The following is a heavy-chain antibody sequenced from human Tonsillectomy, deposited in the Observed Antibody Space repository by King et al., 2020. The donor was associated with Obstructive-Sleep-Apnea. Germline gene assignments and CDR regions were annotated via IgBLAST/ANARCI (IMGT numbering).Heavy chain of an antibody. V-gene: IGHV3-11*06. D-gene: IGHD6-13*01. J-gene: IGHJ6*02. CDR3: ARDNGIAAAGYYYYGMDV. CDR1: GFTFSDYY. CDR2: ISSISSYT. Sequence: VQLVESGGGLVKPGGSLRLSCAASGFTFSDYYMSWIRQAPGKGLEWVSYISSISSYTNYADSVKGRLTISRDNAKNSLYLQMNSLRAEDTAVYYCARDNGIAAAGYYYYGMDVWGQGTTVTVSS.